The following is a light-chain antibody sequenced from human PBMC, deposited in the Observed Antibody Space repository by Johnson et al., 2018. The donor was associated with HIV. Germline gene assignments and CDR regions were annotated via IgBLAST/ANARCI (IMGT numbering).Light chain of an antibody. CDR1: SSNIGNNY. CDR2: DNN. Sequence: QSVLTQPPSVSAAPGQKVTISCSGSSSNIGNNYVSWYQQLPRSAPKLLIYDNNKRPSGIPDRFSGSKSDTSATLGITGLQTGDEADYYCGTWDSSLSASVSGTGTKVTVL. CDR3: GTWDSSLSASV. V-gene: IGLV1-51*01. J-gene: IGLJ1*01.